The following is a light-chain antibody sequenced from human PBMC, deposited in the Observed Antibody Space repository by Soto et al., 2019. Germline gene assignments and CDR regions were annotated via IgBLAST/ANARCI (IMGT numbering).Light chain of an antibody. CDR2: GAS. V-gene: IGKV3-15*01. CDR1: QSVSSN. CDR3: QQYNNWLSIT. Sequence: EIVMTQSPATLSVSPGERATLSCRASQSVSSNLAWYQQKPGQAPRLLIYGASTRATGIPARFSGSGSGTEFTLTISSPQSEDFAVYYCQQYNNWLSITFGQGTKVDIK. J-gene: IGKJ1*01.